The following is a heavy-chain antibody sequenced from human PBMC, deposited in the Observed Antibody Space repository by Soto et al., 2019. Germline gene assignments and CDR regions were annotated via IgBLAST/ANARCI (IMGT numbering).Heavy chain of an antibody. D-gene: IGHD5-12*01. V-gene: IGHV3-9*01. J-gene: IGHJ3*02. CDR3: AKDIKVGMATPRQTDAFDI. Sequence: EVQLVESGGGLVQPGRSLRLSCAASGFTFDDYAMHWVRQAPGKGLEWVSGISWNSGSIGYADSVKGRFTISRDNAKNSLYLQMNSLRAEDTALYYCAKDIKVGMATPRQTDAFDIWGQGTMVTVSS. CDR1: GFTFDDYA. CDR2: ISWNSGSI.